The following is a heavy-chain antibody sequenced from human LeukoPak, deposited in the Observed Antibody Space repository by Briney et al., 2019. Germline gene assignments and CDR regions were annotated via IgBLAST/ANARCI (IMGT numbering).Heavy chain of an antibody. D-gene: IGHD6-13*01. J-gene: IGHJ5*02. CDR1: GGTFSSYA. V-gene: IGHV1-69*01. Sequence: GASVKVSCKASGGTFSSYAISWVRQAPGQGLEWMGGIIPIFGTANYAQKFQGRVTITADESTSTAYMELSSLRSEDTAVYYCAREGQQQLVLRGFDPWGQGTLVTVSS. CDR2: IIPIFGTA. CDR3: AREGQQQLVLRGFDP.